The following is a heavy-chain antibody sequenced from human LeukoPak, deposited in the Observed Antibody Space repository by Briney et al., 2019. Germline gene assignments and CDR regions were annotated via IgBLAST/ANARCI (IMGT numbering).Heavy chain of an antibody. CDR2: ISYDGSNK. Sequence: PGGSLRLSCAASGFTFSSYGMYWVRQAPGKGLEWVAVISYDGSNKYYADSVKGRFTISRDNSKNTLYLQVNSLRADDTAVYYCAKETETPKHFEYWGQGTLVSVSS. J-gene: IGHJ4*02. CDR1: GFTFSSYG. CDR3: AKETETPKHFEY. V-gene: IGHV3-30*18. D-gene: IGHD5-24*01.